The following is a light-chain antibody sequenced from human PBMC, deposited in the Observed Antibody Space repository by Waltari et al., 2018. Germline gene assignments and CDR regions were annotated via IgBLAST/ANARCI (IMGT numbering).Light chain of an antibody. V-gene: IGKV1-5*03. CDR3: QQYNSYPWT. J-gene: IGKJ1*01. CDR2: KAS. CDR1: PSISSW. Sequence: GRASPSISSWLAWYQQKPGKAPKLLIYKASSLESGVPSRFSGSGSGTEFTLTISSLQPDDFATYYCQQYNSYPWTFGQGTKVEIK.